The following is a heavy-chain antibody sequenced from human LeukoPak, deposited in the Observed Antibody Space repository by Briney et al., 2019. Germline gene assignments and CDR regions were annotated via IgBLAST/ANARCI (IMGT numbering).Heavy chain of an antibody. CDR2: INPNSGGT. Sequence: ASVKVSCKASGYTFTGYYMHWVRQAPGQGLEWMGWINPNSGGTNYAQKFQGRVTMTRDTSISTAYMELSRLRSDDTAVYYCARGLQENLAWLQAFSAFDIWGQGTMVTVSS. CDR3: ARGLQENLAWLQAFSAFDI. D-gene: IGHD5-12*01. V-gene: IGHV1-2*02. J-gene: IGHJ3*02. CDR1: GYTFTGYY.